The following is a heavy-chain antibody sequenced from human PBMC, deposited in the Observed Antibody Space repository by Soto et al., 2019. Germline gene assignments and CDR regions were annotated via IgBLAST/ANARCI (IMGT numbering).Heavy chain of an antibody. V-gene: IGHV3-21*01. CDR1: GFTFSSYS. CDR3: ARGAHDDGDLYYCDY. J-gene: IGHJ4*02. CDR2: ISSSSSYI. D-gene: IGHD3-10*01. Sequence: EVQLVESGGGLVKPGGSLRLSCAASGFTFSSYSMNWVRQAPGKGLEWVSSISSSSSYIYYADSVKGRFTISRDNAKNSMYLQMNSLRAEDTAVYYCARGAHDDGDLYYCDYWCRGTLVTVCS.